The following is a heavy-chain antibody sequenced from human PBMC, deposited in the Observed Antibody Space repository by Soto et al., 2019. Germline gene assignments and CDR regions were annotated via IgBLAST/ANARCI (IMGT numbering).Heavy chain of an antibody. J-gene: IGHJ5*02. D-gene: IGHD2-15*01. CDR2: ISGSGGST. CDR3: AKAHGIVVVVADTRFDP. CDR1: GFTFSSYA. V-gene: IGHV3-23*01. Sequence: GWSLRLSCAASGFTFSSYAMSLVRQAPGKGLEWVSAISGSGGSTYYADSVKGRFTISRDNSKKTLYLQMNSLRAEETAVYYCAKAHGIVVVVADTRFDPWGEGTLVTVSS.